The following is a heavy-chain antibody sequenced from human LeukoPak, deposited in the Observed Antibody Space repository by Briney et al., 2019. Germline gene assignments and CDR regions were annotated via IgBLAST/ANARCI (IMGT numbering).Heavy chain of an antibody. CDR3: AKGGLEVNDY. CDR1: GFTFSSYA. CDR2: ISGSGGST. D-gene: IGHD3-22*01. Sequence: GGSLRLSCAASGFTFSSYAMSWVRQAPGNGLEWVSAISGSGGSTYYADSVKGRFTISRDNSKNTLYLQMNSLRAEDTAVHYCAKGGLEVNDYWGQGTLVTVSS. J-gene: IGHJ4*02. V-gene: IGHV3-23*01.